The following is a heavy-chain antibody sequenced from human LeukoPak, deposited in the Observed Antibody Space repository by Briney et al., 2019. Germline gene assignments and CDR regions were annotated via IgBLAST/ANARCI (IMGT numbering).Heavy chain of an antibody. Sequence: NPSETLSLTCTVSGGSISSGGYYWSWIRQPPGKGLEWIGYIYHSGSTYYNPSLKSRVTISVDTSKNQFSLKLSSVTAADTAVYYCARRGLDTAMGFDYWGQGTLVTVSS. CDR2: IYHSGST. J-gene: IGHJ4*02. CDR1: GGSISSGGYY. D-gene: IGHD5-18*01. V-gene: IGHV4-30-2*01. CDR3: ARRGLDTAMGFDY.